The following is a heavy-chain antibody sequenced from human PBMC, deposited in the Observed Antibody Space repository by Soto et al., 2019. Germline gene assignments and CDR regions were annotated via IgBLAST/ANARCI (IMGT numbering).Heavy chain of an antibody. CDR2: IYPSGST. V-gene: IGHV4-61*01. CDR3: ARLSAAWFDP. J-gene: IGHJ5*02. CDR1: GGSVSSGSYY. D-gene: IGHD6-19*01. Sequence: QVQLQESGPGLVKPSETLSLTCTVSGGSVSSGSYYWGWIRQPPGKGLEWIGYIYPSGSTNYNPSLKSRVTISVDTSKNQFSLSLTSVTAADTAVYYCARLSAAWFDPWGQGTLVTVAS.